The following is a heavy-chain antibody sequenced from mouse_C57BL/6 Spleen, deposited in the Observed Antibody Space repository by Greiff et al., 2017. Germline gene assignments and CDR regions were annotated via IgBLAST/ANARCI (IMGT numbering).Heavy chain of an antibody. CDR3: ARHRDDYEGAMDY. Sequence: EVHLVESGGGLVQPGGSLKLSCAASGFTFSDYGMAWVRQAPRKGPEWVAFISNLAYSIYYADTVTGRFTISRENAKNTLYLEMSSLRSEDTAMYYCARHRDDYEGAMDYWGQGTSVTVSS. CDR2: ISNLAYSI. D-gene: IGHD2-4*01. CDR1: GFTFSDYG. J-gene: IGHJ4*01. V-gene: IGHV5-15*01.